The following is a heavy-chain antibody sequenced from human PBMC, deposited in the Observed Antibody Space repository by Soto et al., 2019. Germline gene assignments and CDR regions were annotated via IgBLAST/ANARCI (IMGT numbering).Heavy chain of an antibody. CDR1: GGFFSGYY. CDR3: ARAQSIRGVIIVPYYFDY. Sequence: XXTLSLPFAVSGGFFSGYYWCWILQPPGKGLEWIGEINHSGSTNYNPSLKSRVTISVDTSKNQLSLKLSSVTAADTDVYYCARAQSIRGVIIVPYYFDYWGQGTLVTVSS. J-gene: IGHJ4*02. V-gene: IGHV4-34*01. D-gene: IGHD3-10*01. CDR2: INHSGST.